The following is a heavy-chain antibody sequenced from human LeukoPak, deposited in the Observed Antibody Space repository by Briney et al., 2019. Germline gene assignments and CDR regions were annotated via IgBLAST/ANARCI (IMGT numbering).Heavy chain of an antibody. J-gene: IGHJ4*02. CDR1: GGSISSSSYY. Sequence: SETLSLTCTVSGGSISSSSYYWGWIRQPPGKGLEWIGSIYYSGSTYYNPSLKSRVTISVDTSKNQFSLKLSSVTAADTAVYYCARHRLLWFGESGGNFDYWGQGTLVTVSS. V-gene: IGHV4-39*01. D-gene: IGHD3-10*01. CDR3: ARHRLLWFGESGGNFDY. CDR2: IYYSGST.